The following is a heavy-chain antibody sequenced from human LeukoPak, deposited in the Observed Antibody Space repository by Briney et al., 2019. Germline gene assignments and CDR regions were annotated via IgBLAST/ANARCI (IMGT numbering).Heavy chain of an antibody. CDR3: ARSLYYYGSGSQNTAEYYYYGMDV. J-gene: IGHJ6*02. Sequence: GESLKISCKGSGYSFTSYWIGWVRQMPGKGLEWMGIIYPDDSDTRHSPSFQGQVTISADKSISTAYLQWSSLKASDTAMYYCARSLYYYGSGSQNTAEYYYYGMDVWGQGTTVTVSS. CDR2: IYPDDSDT. CDR1: GYSFTSYW. V-gene: IGHV5-51*01. D-gene: IGHD3-10*01.